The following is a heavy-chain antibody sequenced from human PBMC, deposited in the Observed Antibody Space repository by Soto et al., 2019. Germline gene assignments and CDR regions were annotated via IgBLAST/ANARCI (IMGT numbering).Heavy chain of an antibody. CDR3: ASSLGGDQLLTNQW. D-gene: IGHD2-2*01. J-gene: IGHJ4*02. V-gene: IGHV4-61*01. Sequence: LVNPTETLTLTCTVSGFSLSNARMGVSWIRQPPGKGLEWIGYIYYSGSTNYNPSLKSRVTISVDTSKNQFSLKLSSVTAADTAVYYCASSLGGDQLLTNQWWGQGTLVTVSS. CDR2: IYYSGST. CDR1: GFSLSNARMG.